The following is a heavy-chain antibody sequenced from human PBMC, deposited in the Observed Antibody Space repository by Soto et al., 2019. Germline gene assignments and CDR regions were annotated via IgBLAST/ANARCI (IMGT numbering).Heavy chain of an antibody. CDR3: TTVLEY. Sequence: EVQLVQSGGGSVQPGGSLRLSCVASGFTFTNYWMHWVRQVPGKGLVWVSRIDGVGTGTSYSDSVRGRFTISRDNAENTLHLQMDSLRAEDTAVYYCTTVLEYWGQGTPVTVSS. J-gene: IGHJ1*01. D-gene: IGHD1-1*01. V-gene: IGHV3-74*01. CDR2: IDGVGTGT. CDR1: GFTFTNYW.